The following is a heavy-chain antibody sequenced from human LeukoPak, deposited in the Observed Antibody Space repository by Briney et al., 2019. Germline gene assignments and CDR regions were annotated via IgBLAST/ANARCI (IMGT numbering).Heavy chain of an antibody. D-gene: IGHD2-15*01. J-gene: IGHJ4*02. V-gene: IGHV3-21*01. CDR1: GFTFSSYA. CDR2: ISSSSSYI. CDR3: ARDRPGYCSGGSCSPPA. Sequence: PGGSLRLSCAASGFTFSSYAMSWVRQAPGKGLEWVSSISSSSSYIYYADSVKGRFTISRDNAKNSLYLQMNSLRAEDTAVYYCARDRPGYCSGGSCSPPAWGQGTLVTVSS.